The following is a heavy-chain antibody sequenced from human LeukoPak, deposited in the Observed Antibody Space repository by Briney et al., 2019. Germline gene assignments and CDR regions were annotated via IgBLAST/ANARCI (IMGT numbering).Heavy chain of an antibody. V-gene: IGHV3-33*06. CDR3: AKDPYSSGWYPHYYYMDV. Sequence: PGGSLRLPCAASGFTFSSYGMHWVRQAPGKGLEWVAVIWYDGSNKYYADSVKGRFTISRDNSKNTLYLQMNSLRAEDTAVYYCAKDPYSSGWYPHYYYMDVWGKGTTVTVSS. CDR2: IWYDGSNK. J-gene: IGHJ6*03. D-gene: IGHD6-19*01. CDR1: GFTFSSYG.